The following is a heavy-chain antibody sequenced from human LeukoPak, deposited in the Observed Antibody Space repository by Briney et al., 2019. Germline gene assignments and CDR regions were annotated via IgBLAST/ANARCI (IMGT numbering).Heavy chain of an antibody. J-gene: IGHJ4*02. CDR2: IYYSGST. CDR3: ATGSRSSRWFGESVDY. Sequence: SETLSLTCTVSGGSISSGGYYWSWIRQHPGKGLEWIGYIYYSGSTYYNPSLKSRVTISVDTSKNQFSLKLSSVTAADTAVYYCATGSRSSRWFGESVDYWGQGTLVTVYS. CDR1: GGSISSGGYY. D-gene: IGHD3-10*01. V-gene: IGHV4-31*03.